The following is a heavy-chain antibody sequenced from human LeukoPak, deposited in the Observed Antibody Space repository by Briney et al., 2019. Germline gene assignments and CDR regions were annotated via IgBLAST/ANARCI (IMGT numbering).Heavy chain of an antibody. CDR2: ISSSSSTI. CDR1: GFTFSSYS. D-gene: IGHD3-22*01. Sequence: PGGSLRLSCAASGFTFSSYSMNWVRQAPGKGLEWVSYISSSSSTIYYADSVKGRFTISRDNAKNSLYLQMNSLRAEDTAVYYCASAGYYYASSAYYPDYWGQGTLVTVSS. J-gene: IGHJ4*02. V-gene: IGHV3-48*01. CDR3: ASAGYYYASSAYYPDY.